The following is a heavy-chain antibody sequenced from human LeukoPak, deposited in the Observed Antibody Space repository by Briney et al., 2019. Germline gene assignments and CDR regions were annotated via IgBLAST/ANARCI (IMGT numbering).Heavy chain of an antibody. CDR3: ASGYCSSTSCYYTRIKYYYYGMDV. CDR2: IIPIFGTA. V-gene: IGHV1-69*13. Sequence: ASVKVSCKASGGTFSSYAISWVRQAPGQGLEWMGGIIPIFGTANYAQKFQGRVTITADESTSTAYMELSSLRSEDTAVYYCASGYCSSTSCYYTRIKYYYYGMDVWGQGTTVTVSS. D-gene: IGHD2-2*01. CDR1: GGTFSSYA. J-gene: IGHJ6*02.